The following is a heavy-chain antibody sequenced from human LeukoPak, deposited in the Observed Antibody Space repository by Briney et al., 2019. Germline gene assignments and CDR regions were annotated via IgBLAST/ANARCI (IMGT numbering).Heavy chain of an antibody. J-gene: IGHJ4*02. CDR2: IYNGGST. D-gene: IGHD6-19*01. CDR3: ARRSIGWLDY. V-gene: IGHV3-53*01. Sequence: GGSLRLSCAASRFTPTINYMSWVRQAPGKGLEWVSVIYNGGSTYYAAPPKGRFTISTPNSKNTLYLQMNSLRAEDTAVYYCARRSIGWLDYWGQGTLVTVSS. CDR1: RFTPTINY.